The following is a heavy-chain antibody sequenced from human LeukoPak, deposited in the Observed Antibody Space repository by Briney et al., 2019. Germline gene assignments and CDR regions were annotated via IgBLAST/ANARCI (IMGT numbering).Heavy chain of an antibody. D-gene: IGHD6-19*01. CDR2: INHSGYS. CDR3: ARQGAVAGTHIFDY. Sequence: SETLSLTCTVSGGSITGGSYYWAWIRQPPGKGLEWIGEINHSGYSNRNPSLNSRLTISVDKSKNQFSLNLRSVTAADTAIYYCARQGAVAGTHIFDYWGQGALVTVSS. V-gene: IGHV4-39*07. CDR1: GGSITGGSYY. J-gene: IGHJ4*02.